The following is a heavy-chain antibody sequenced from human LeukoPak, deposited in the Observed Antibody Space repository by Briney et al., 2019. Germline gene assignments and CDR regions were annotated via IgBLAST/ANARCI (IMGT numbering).Heavy chain of an antibody. CDR3: ARDLYPASYYYGMDV. CDR1: GGTFSSYA. D-gene: IGHD2-8*01. J-gene: IGHJ6*02. Sequence: SVKVSCKASGGTFSSYAISWVRQAPGQGLEWMGRIIPILGIANYAQKFQGRVTITADKSTSTAYMELSSLRSEDTAVYYCARDLYPASYYYGMDVWGQGTTVTVSS. CDR2: IIPILGIA. V-gene: IGHV1-69*04.